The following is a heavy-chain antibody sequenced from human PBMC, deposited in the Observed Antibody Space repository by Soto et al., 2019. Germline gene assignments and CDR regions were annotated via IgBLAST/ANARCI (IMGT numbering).Heavy chain of an antibody. J-gene: IGHJ4*02. V-gene: IGHV3-23*01. D-gene: IGHD3-22*01. CDR1: GFTFSSYA. CDR2: ISGSGGST. Sequence: LRLSCAASGFTFSSYAMIWVRQAPGKGLEWVSAISGSGGSTYYADSVKGRFTISRDNSKNTLYLQMNSLRAEDTAVYYCAKTSYDSSGYYYYPLDYWGQGTLVTVSS. CDR3: AKTSYDSSGYYYYPLDY.